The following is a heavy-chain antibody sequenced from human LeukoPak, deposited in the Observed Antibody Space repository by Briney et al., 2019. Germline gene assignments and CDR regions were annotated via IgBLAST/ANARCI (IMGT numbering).Heavy chain of an antibody. CDR1: GYTFTSYY. CDR3: ARVAYSGTIFGVVTHFDY. D-gene: IGHD3-3*01. Sequence: ASVKISCXASGYTFTSYYIHSVRQAPRQGGEWMGIINPSGGSTSYAQKFQGRVTMTRDTSTSTVYMELSSLRSEDTAVYYCARVAYSGTIFGVVTHFDYWGQGTLVTVSS. J-gene: IGHJ4*02. CDR2: INPSGGST. V-gene: IGHV1-46*01.